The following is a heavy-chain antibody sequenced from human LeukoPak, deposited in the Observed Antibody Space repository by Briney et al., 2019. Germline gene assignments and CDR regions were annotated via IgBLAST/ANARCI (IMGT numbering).Heavy chain of an antibody. Sequence: PGGSHRLFCAASGFTFYTYGMHCVRLAPGEGLEYVSGIGPDGGTIYYANSVKGRFTISRDNSKSMVFLQMDSLTPDDMAVYYCARGAQLTDHWGQGTLVTVSS. D-gene: IGHD6-13*01. V-gene: IGHV3-64*01. CDR3: ARGAQLTDH. CDR1: GFTFYTYG. J-gene: IGHJ5*02. CDR2: IGPDGGTI.